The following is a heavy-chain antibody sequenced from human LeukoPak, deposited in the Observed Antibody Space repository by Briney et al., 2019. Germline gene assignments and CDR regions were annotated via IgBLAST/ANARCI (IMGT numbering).Heavy chain of an antibody. CDR1: GGSISSYY. CDR2: IYYSGST. D-gene: IGHD6-13*01. CDR3: ARAGGIAAADYFDC. Sequence: SETLSLTCTVSGGSISSYYWSWIRQPPGKGLEWIGYIYYSGSTNYNPSLKSRVTISVDTSKNQFSLKLSSVTAADTAVYYCARAGGIAAADYFDCWGQGTLVTVSS. V-gene: IGHV4-59*01. J-gene: IGHJ4*02.